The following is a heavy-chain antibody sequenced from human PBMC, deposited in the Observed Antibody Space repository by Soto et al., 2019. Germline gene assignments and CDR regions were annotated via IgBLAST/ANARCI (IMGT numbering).Heavy chain of an antibody. D-gene: IGHD6-19*01. CDR1: GVSIDSSYW. CDR3: ARSLGWWGFDY. V-gene: IGHV4-4*02. CDR2: MSHGGST. Sequence: SETLSLTCDVSGVSIDSSYWWGWVRQPPGRDLEWLGDMSHGGSTNYNPSLKSRVTILLDKSKNQFSLSLSFVTAADTATYYCARSLGWWGFDYWGQGTLVTVSS. J-gene: IGHJ4*02.